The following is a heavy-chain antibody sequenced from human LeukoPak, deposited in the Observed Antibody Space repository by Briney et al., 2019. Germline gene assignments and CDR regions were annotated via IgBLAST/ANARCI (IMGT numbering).Heavy chain of an antibody. Sequence: PSVTLSCKLSAYTLTELSMDWERHAHGKVIEWMGGFDPEDGETIYEQKFQGRVTMTEDTSTDTAYMELSSLRSEDTRVYCCSTDVDTVMAPIDCWGQGTLVADSS. J-gene: IGHJ4*02. D-gene: IGHD5-18*01. CDR1: AYTLTELS. CDR2: FDPEDGET. CDR3: STDVDTVMAPIDC. V-gene: IGHV1-24*01.